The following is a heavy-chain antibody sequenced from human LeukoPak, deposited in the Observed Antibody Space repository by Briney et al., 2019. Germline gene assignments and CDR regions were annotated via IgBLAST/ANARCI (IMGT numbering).Heavy chain of an antibody. CDR3: TRNGWYCLDQ. CDR2: IHYSGRT. V-gene: IGHV4-39*01. J-gene: IGHJ4*02. CDR1: GGSINSGSYF. Sequence: SETLSLTCIVSGGSINSGSYFWAWIRQPPGKGLEWIGSIHYSGRTYYDPSLKSRVTISVDTSKNQFSLKLRSVTAADTAVYYCTRNGWYCLDQWSQGTLVTVSS. D-gene: IGHD6-19*01.